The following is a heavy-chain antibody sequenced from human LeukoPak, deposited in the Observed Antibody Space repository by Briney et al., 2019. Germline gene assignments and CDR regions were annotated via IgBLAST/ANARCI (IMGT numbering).Heavy chain of an antibody. V-gene: IGHV3-23*01. Sequence: PGGTLRLSCAASGFTFSTYGMSWVRQALGKGLEWVSAINGGGGSTYYADSVKGRFTISRDNSKNTLYLQMNSLRAEDTAVYYCAKLDVVVAADSFDYWGQGTLVTVSS. CDR2: INGGGGST. CDR1: GFTFSTYG. D-gene: IGHD2-15*01. J-gene: IGHJ4*02. CDR3: AKLDVVVAADSFDY.